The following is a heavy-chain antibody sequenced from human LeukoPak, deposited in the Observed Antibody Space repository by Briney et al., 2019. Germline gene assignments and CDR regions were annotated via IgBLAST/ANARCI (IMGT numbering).Heavy chain of an antibody. D-gene: IGHD2-2*01. CDR1: GGSFSGYY. CDR3: ARGGRGGYCSSTSCTNWFDP. CDR2: INHSGRT. J-gene: IGHJ5*02. Sequence: PSETLSLTCAVYGGSFSGYYWSWIRQPPGKGLEWIGEINHSGRTNYNPSLKSRVTISVDTSKNQFSLKLSSVTAADTAVYYCARGGRGGYCSSTSCTNWFDPWGQGTLVTVSS. V-gene: IGHV4-34*01.